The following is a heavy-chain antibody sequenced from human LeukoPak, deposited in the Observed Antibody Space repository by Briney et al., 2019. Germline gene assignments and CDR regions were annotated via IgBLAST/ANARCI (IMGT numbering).Heavy chain of an antibody. J-gene: IGHJ3*02. V-gene: IGHV4-59*08. Sequence: SETLSLTCTVSGGSISSYYWSWIRQPPGKGLEWIGYIYYSGSTNYNPSLKSRVTISVDTSKNQFSLKLSSMTAADTAVYYCARRRVGATHDAFDIWGQGTMVTVSS. D-gene: IGHD1-26*01. CDR3: ARRRVGATHDAFDI. CDR1: GGSISSYY. CDR2: IYYSGST.